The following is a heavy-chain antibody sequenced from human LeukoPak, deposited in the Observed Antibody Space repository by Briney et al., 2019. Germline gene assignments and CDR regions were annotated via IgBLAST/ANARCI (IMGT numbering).Heavy chain of an antibody. CDR2: ISAYNGNT. D-gene: IGHD3-3*01. CDR3: ARDTLLSGYDFWSGPASPRDYYYYGMDV. J-gene: IGHJ6*02. V-gene: IGHV1-18*01. CDR1: GYTFTSYG. Sequence: GASVKVSCKASGYTFTSYGISWVRQAPGQGLEWMGWISAYNGNTNYAQKLQGRVTMTTDTSTSTAYMELRSLRSDDTAVYYCARDTLLSGYDFWSGPASPRDYYYYGMDVWGQGTTVTVSS.